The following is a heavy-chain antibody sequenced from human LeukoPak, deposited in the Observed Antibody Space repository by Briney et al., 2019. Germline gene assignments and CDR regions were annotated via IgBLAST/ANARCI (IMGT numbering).Heavy chain of an antibody. CDR3: ARDLPVFGVVIGEDY. CDR2: INPNSGGT. J-gene: IGHJ4*02. Sequence: ASVKVSCKASGYTFTGYFMHWVRQAPGHGLEWMGWINPNSGGTNYAQKFQGRVTMTGDTSISTAYMDLSSLRSDDTAVYYCARDLPVFGVVIGEDYWGQGTLVTVSS. D-gene: IGHD3-3*01. CDR1: GYTFTGYF. V-gene: IGHV1-2*02.